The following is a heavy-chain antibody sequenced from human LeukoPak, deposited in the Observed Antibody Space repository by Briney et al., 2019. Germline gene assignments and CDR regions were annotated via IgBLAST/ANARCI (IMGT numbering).Heavy chain of an antibody. J-gene: IGHJ4*02. Sequence: GGSLRLSCAASGFTFSSYGMHWVRQAPGKGLEWVAVIWYDGSNKYYADSVKGRFTISRDNSKNTLYLQMNSLRAEDTAVYYCAKDVFDGIGSDCPHYWGQGTLVTVSS. D-gene: IGHD1-26*01. CDR3: AKDVFDGIGSDCPHY. V-gene: IGHV3-33*06. CDR1: GFTFSSYG. CDR2: IWYDGSNK.